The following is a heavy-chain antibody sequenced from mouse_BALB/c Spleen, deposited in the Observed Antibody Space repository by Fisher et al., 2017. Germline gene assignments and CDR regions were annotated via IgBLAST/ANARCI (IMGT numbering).Heavy chain of an antibody. D-gene: IGHD2-1*01. J-gene: IGHJ2*01. CDR3: ARDTGNYEDY. Sequence: KFKGKATLTVDKSSSTAYMQLSSLTSVDSAVYFCARDTGNYEDYWGQGTTLTVSS. V-gene: IGHV1-84*01.